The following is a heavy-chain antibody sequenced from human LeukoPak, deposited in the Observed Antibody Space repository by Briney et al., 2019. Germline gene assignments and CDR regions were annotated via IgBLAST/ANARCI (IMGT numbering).Heavy chain of an antibody. J-gene: IGHJ6*04. CDR2: INHSGST. CDR3: ARVPYYGSGSAYYYYGMDV. V-gene: IGHV4-34*01. CDR1: GGSFSGYY. Sequence: SETLSLTCAVYGGSFSGYYWSWIRRPPGKGLEWIGEINHSGSTNYNPSLKSRVTISVDTSKNQFSLKLSSVTAADTAVYYCARVPYYGSGSAYYYYGMDVWGKGTTVTVSS. D-gene: IGHD3-10*01.